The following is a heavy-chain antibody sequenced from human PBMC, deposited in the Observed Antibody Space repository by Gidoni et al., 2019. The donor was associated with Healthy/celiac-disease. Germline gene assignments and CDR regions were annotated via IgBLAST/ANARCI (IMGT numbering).Heavy chain of an antibody. CDR1: AGSIRTSSYY. CDR2: IYYSGRT. Sequence: QLQLQESAPALVKPSATLSLTCPVSAGSIRTSSYYWAWIRQPPGKWLEWIGRIYYSGRTYYNPSLKSRGTRSVDTAKNQVSRKRSSVTAADTAVYYWASLRLRGWELGLDACDIWGQGTMVTVAS. J-gene: IGHJ3*02. CDR3: ASLRLRGWELGLDACDI. D-gene: IGHD1-26*01. V-gene: IGHV4-39*01.